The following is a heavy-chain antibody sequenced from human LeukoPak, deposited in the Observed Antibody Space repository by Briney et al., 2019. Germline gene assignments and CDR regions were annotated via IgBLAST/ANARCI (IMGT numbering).Heavy chain of an antibody. D-gene: IGHD6-19*01. CDR1: GFTFSSYA. J-gene: IGHJ4*02. Sequence: GGSLRLSCAASGFTFSSYAMSGVRQAPGKGLEWVSAISGSGGSTYYADSVKGRFTISRDNSKNTLYLQMNSLRAEDTAVYYCAKSSSGWCGLKWGQGTLVTVSS. CDR3: AKSSSGWCGLK. V-gene: IGHV3-23*01. CDR2: ISGSGGST.